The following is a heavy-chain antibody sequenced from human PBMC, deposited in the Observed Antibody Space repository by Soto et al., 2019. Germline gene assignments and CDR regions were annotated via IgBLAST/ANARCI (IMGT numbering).Heavy chain of an antibody. J-gene: IGHJ3*02. CDR3: ARDCSGGSCYLNDAFDI. V-gene: IGHV4-39*01. Sequence: SETLSLTCTVSGGSISSSSYYWGWIRQPPGKGLEWIGSIYYSGSTYYNPSLKSRVTISVDTSKNQFSLKLSSVTAADTAVYYCARDCSGGSCYLNDAFDIWGQGTMVTVSS. CDR1: GGSISSSSYY. CDR2: IYYSGST. D-gene: IGHD2-15*01.